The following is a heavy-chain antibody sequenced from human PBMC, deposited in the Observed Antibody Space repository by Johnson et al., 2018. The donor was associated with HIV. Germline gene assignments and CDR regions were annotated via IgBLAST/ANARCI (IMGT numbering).Heavy chain of an antibody. CDR3: ASGHMWSAF. D-gene: IGHD2-21*01. CDR2: IKQDGSEK. J-gene: IGHJ3*01. Sequence: VQLVESGGGLVQPGGSLRLSCAASGFTFSSYWMSWVRQAPGKGLEWVANIKQDGSEKYNVDSVKGRFTISRDNAKNSLYLQMSSLRVEDTAVYYCASGHMWSAFWGQGTMVTVSS. CDR1: GFTFSSYW. V-gene: IGHV3-7*02.